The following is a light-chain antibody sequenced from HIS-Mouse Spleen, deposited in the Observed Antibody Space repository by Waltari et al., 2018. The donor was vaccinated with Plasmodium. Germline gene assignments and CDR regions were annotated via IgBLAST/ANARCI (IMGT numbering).Light chain of an antibody. V-gene: IGLV1-44*01. CDR3: AAWDDSLNGPV. Sequence: QSVLTQPPSASGTPGQRVTISCSGSSSNIGSNTVNCYQQLPGTAPKHLIYSNKRRPPWVPDRFSCSKSGTAASLAISGLQAEDEADYYCAAWDDSLNGPVFGGGTKLTVL. CDR2: SNK. J-gene: IGLJ3*02. CDR1: SSNIGSNT.